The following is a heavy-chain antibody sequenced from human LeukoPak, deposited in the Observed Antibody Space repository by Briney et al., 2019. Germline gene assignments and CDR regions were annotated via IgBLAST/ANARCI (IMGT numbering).Heavy chain of an antibody. CDR3: AKERAEYYYDSSALWVAFDI. CDR2: ISWNSASI. V-gene: IGHV3-9*03. D-gene: IGHD3-22*01. CDR1: GFTFGDYA. J-gene: IGHJ3*02. Sequence: PGGSLRLSCAAAGFTFGDYAMHWVRQAPGKGLEWVSGISWNSASIGYADSVKGRFTISRDNAKNSLYLQIHSLRPEDMALYYCAKERAEYYYDSSALWVAFDIWGQGTMVTVSS.